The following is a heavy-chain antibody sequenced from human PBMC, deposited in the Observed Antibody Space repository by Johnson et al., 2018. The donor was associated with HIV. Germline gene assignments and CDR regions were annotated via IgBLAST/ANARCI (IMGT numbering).Heavy chain of an antibody. D-gene: IGHD1-1*01. J-gene: IGHJ3*02. CDR2: TRYDGSNK. CDR3: AKDRTGFDAFDI. CDR1: GFTFSSYG. V-gene: IGHV3-30*02. Sequence: QMQLVESGGGVVQPGGSLRLSCAASGFTFSSYGMHWVRQAPGKGLEWVAFTRYDGSNKYYADSVKGRFTISRDNSKNTLYLQMNSLRAEDTAVYYCAKDRTGFDAFDIWGQGTMVTVSS.